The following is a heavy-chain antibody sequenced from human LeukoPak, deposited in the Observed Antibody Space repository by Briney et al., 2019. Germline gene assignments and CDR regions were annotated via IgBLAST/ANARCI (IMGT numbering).Heavy chain of an antibody. CDR3: YHYDSSGPRSFDY. CDR2: IYYSGST. Sequence: SETLSLTCTVSGGSISSSSYYWGWIRQPPGKGLEWIGSIYYSGSTYYDPSLKSRVTISVDTSKNQFSLKLSSVTAADTAVYYRYHYDSSGPRSFDYWGQGTLVTVSS. D-gene: IGHD3-22*01. V-gene: IGHV4-39*07. CDR1: GGSISSSSYY. J-gene: IGHJ4*02.